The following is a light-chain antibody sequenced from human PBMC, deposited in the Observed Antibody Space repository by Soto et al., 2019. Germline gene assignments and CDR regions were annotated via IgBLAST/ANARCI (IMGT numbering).Light chain of an antibody. CDR3: SSYTSSITYV. Sequence: QSALTQPASVSGSPGQSITISCTGTSSDVGDYNYVSWYQQHPGKAPKLMIYEVNNRPSGVSNRFSGSKSGDTASLTISGLQAEDEADYYCSSYTSSITYVFGTGTKLTVI. J-gene: IGLJ1*01. V-gene: IGLV2-14*01. CDR1: SSDVGDYNY. CDR2: EVN.